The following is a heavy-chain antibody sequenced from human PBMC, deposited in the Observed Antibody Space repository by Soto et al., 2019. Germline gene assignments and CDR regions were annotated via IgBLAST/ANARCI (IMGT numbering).Heavy chain of an antibody. J-gene: IGHJ5*02. D-gene: IGHD3-22*01. V-gene: IGHV5-51*01. CDR1: GYSFTSYW. CDR3: ARLFAYYYDSSGYYLNWFDP. CDR2: IYPGDSDT. Sequence: GESLKISCKGSGYSFTSYWIGWVRQMPGKGLEWMGIIYPGDSDTRYSPSFQGQVTISADKSISTAYLQWSSLKASDTAMYYCARLFAYYYDSSGYYLNWFDPWGQGTLVTVYS.